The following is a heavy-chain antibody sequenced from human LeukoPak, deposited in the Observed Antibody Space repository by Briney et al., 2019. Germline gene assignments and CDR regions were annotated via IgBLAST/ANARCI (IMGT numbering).Heavy chain of an antibody. Sequence: SGTLSLTCGVSGGSVTSTNWWTWVRQPPGKGLEWIGEVHLDGRTNYNPSLKSRLTISVDLSENHISLKLTSVTAADTAVYYSAREGGFFRPLDYSGQGTLVTVSS. J-gene: IGHJ4*02. V-gene: IGHV4-4*02. CDR2: VHLDGRT. CDR3: AREGGFFRPLDY. CDR1: GGSVTSTNW. D-gene: IGHD3-3*01.